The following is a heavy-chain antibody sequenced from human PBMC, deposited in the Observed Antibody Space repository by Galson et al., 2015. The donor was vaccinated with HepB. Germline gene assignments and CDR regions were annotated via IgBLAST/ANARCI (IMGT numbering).Heavy chain of an antibody. V-gene: IGHV1-69*13. CDR1: GGTFSSYA. CDR2: IIPIFGTA. Sequence: SVKVSCKASGGTFSSYAISWVRQAPGQGLEWMGGIIPIFGTANYAQKFQGRVTITADESTSTAYMELSSLRSEDTAVYYCTRPRRGYSYGRHDYWGQGTLVTVSS. CDR3: TRPRRGYSYGRHDY. J-gene: IGHJ4*02. D-gene: IGHD5-18*01.